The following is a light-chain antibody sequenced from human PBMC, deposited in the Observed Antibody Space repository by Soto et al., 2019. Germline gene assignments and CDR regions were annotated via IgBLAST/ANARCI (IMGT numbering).Light chain of an antibody. CDR1: DNDIGGYNY. CDR3: KSYAGSNTYV. Sequence: QSVLTQPASVSGSPGQSITISCSGSDNDIGGYNYVSWYQHHPGKAPKLIIHEVTNRPSGGSTRFSGSKSGNTASLTISGLRAEDEADYFCKSYAGSNTYVFGSGTKLTVL. J-gene: IGLJ1*01. V-gene: IGLV2-14*01. CDR2: EVT.